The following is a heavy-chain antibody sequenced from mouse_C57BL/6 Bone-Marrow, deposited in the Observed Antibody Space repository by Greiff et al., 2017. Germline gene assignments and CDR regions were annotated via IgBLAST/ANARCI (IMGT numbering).Heavy chain of an antibody. D-gene: IGHD2-4*01. CDR2: ISSGGSYT. Sequence: EVQLVESGGDLVKPGGSLKLSCAASGFTFSSYGMSWVRQTPDKRLEWVATISSGGSYTYYPDSVKGRFTISRDNAKNTLYLQMSSLKSEDTAMYYCARRNYDYDAGLYYYAMDYWGQGTSVTGSS. V-gene: IGHV5-6*01. CDR1: GFTFSSYG. CDR3: ARRNYDYDAGLYYYAMDY. J-gene: IGHJ4*01.